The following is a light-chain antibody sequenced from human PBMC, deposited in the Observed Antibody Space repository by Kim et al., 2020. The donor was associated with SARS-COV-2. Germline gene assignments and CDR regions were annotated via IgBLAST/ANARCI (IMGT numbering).Light chain of an antibody. J-gene: IGKJ2*01. CDR2: GTS. V-gene: IGKV3-20*01. CDR1: QSVSINY. CDR3: HQYVSSPYT. Sequence: LPPGEGATLSGRASQSVSINYLAWYQHKLGQAPRLLIYGTSIRATDIPDRFSGSGSGIDFTLTISRLEPEEFAVYYCHQYVSSPYTFGQGTKLEI.